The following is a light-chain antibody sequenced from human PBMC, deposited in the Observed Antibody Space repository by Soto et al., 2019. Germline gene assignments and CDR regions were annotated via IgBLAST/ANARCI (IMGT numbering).Light chain of an antibody. J-gene: IGKJ4*01. V-gene: IGKV3D-20*01. Sequence: EIVLTQSPATLSLSPGERATLSCGASQRISNNYLAWYQQKPGLAPRLLIYDASNRVAGIPDRFSGSGSGTDFTLTISRLEPEDFAVYYCQQFDNLITFGGGTKVEIK. CDR3: QQFDNLIT. CDR1: QRISNNY. CDR2: DAS.